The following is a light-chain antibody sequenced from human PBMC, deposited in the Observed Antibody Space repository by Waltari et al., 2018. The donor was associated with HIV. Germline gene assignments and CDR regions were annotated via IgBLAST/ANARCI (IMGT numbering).Light chain of an antibody. CDR3: QQSYSTLPFT. J-gene: IGKJ3*01. Sequence: DIQMTQSPSSLSASVGDRVPIPCRASQSISTYLNWYQQKPGKAPKLLVYAAYSLQSGVPSRFSGSGSGTDFTLTISSLQPEDFATYYCQQSYSTLPFTFGPGTKVDIK. CDR1: QSISTY. V-gene: IGKV1-39*01. CDR2: AAY.